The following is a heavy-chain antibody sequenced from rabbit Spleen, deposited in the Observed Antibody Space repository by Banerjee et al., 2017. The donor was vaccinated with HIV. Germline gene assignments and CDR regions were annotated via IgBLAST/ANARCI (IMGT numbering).Heavy chain of an antibody. D-gene: IGHD2-1*01. V-gene: IGHV1S7*01. Sequence: EESGGDLVKPGASLTLTCTASGFSFSSYGVSWVRQPPGKGLEWIGYIDPVFGITYYASWVNGRFTISSHNAQNTLYLQLNSLTAADTATYFCVRDLGYDDYSEKGYFNLWGPGTLVTVS. CDR1: GFSFSSYG. J-gene: IGHJ4*01. CDR2: IDPVFGIT. CDR3: VRDLGYDDYSEKGYFNL.